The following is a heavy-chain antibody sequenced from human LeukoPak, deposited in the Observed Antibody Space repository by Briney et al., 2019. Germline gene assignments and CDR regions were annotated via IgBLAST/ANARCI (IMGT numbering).Heavy chain of an antibody. CDR3: ARVQTLAGYYDFWSGYYSRNIGHAFDI. CDR1: GYTFTGYY. D-gene: IGHD3-3*01. J-gene: IGHJ3*02. V-gene: IGHV1-2*02. Sequence: ASVKVSCKASGYTFTGYYMHWVRQAPGQGLEWMGWINPNSGGTNYAQKFQGRVTMTRDTSISTAYMELSRLRSDDTAVYYCARVQTLAGYYDFWSGYYSRNIGHAFDIWGQGTMVTVSS. CDR2: INPNSGGT.